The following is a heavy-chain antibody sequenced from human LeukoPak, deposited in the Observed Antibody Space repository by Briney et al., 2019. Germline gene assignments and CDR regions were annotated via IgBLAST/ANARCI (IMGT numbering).Heavy chain of an antibody. CDR2: ISSRSFTI. CDR1: GFTFSAYS. Sequence: GGSLRLSCAASGFTFSAYSMNWVRQAPGKWLDWVSYISSRSFTIYYADSVKGRFTISRDNAKNSLYLEMNSLRDEGTAVYYCARSVIAVAGYDAFDIWGQETVVTVSS. D-gene: IGHD6-19*01. V-gene: IGHV3-48*02. CDR3: ARSVIAVAGYDAFDI. J-gene: IGHJ3*02.